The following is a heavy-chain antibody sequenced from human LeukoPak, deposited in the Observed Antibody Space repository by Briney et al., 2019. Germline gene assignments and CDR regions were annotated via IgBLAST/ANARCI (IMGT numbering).Heavy chain of an antibody. CDR1: GGTFSSYA. Sequence: GASVKVSCKASGGTFSSYAISWVRQAPGQGLEWMGGIIPIFGTANYAQKFQGRVTMTRDTSTSTVYMELSSLRSEDTAVYYCAIALDIVVVPAATPTSYYYYGMDVWGQGTTVTVSS. CDR2: IIPIFGTA. D-gene: IGHD2-2*01. J-gene: IGHJ6*02. V-gene: IGHV1-69*05. CDR3: AIALDIVVVPAATPTSYYYYGMDV.